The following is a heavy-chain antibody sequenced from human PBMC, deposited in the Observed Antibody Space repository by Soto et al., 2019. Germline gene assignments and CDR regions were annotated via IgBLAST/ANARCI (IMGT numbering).Heavy chain of an antibody. Sequence: ASVKVSCKASGYTCTSYGISWVRQAPGQGLEWMGWISAYNGNTNYAQKLQGRVTMTTDTSTSTAYMELRSLRSDDTAVYDCASDDSWNVNWFDPWGQGTLVTVSS. CDR1: GYTCTSYG. V-gene: IGHV1-18*01. CDR2: ISAYNGNT. D-gene: IGHD1-1*01. CDR3: ASDDSWNVNWFDP. J-gene: IGHJ5*02.